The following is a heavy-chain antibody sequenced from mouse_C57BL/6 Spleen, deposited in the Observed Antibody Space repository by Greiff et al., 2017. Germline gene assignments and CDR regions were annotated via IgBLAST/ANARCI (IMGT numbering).Heavy chain of an antibody. CDR1: GYTFTSSW. V-gene: IGHV1-52*01. J-gene: IGHJ2*01. CDR3: AREETMVTPYYFDY. CDR2: IDPSDSET. Sequence: VQLQQPGAELVRPGSSVKLSCKASGYTFTSSWMHWVKQRPIQGLEWIGNIDPSDSETHYNQKFKDKDTLTVDKSSSTAYMQLSSLTSEDSAVYYCAREETMVTPYYFDYWGQGTTLTVSS. D-gene: IGHD2-2*01.